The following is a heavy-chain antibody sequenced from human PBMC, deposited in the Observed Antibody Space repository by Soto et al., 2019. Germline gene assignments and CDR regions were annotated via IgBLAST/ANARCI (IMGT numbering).Heavy chain of an antibody. V-gene: IGHV3-9*01. Sequence: PGGSLRLSCAASGFTFSSYGMHWVRQAPGKGLEWVSGISWNSGSIGYADSVKGRFTISRDNAKNSLYLQMNSLRAEDTALYYCAKDGPQNYYGSGSLIAPTGMDVWGQGTTVTVSS. CDR2: ISWNSGSI. J-gene: IGHJ6*02. CDR1: GFTFSSYG. CDR3: AKDGPQNYYGSGSLIAPTGMDV. D-gene: IGHD3-10*01.